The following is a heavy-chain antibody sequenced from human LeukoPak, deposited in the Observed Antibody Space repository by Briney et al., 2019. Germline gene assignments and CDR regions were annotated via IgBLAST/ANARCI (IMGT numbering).Heavy chain of an antibody. V-gene: IGHV1-69*06. CDR2: IIPIFGTA. D-gene: IGHD3-3*01. Sequence: SVKVSCKASGGTFSSYAISWVRQAPGQGLEWMGGIIPIFGTANYAQKFQGRVTITADKSTSTAYMELSSLRSEDTAVYYCARDRGAAYDFWSGYMKVDYYYMDVWGKGTTVTVSS. J-gene: IGHJ6*03. CDR1: GGTFSSYA. CDR3: ARDRGAAYDFWSGYMKVDYYYMDV.